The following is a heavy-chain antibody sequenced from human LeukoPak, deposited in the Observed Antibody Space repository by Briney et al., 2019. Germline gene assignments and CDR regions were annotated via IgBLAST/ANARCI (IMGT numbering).Heavy chain of an antibody. J-gene: IGHJ4*02. CDR3: ARLSRDILTGYFVYRGFDY. CDR2: INHSGST. V-gene: IGHV4-34*01. Sequence: SETLSLTCTVSGSSISSYYWSWIRQPPGKGLEWIGEINHSGSTNYNPSLKSRVTISVDTSKNQFSLKLSSVTAADTAVYYCARLSRDILTGYFVYRGFDYWGQGTLVTVSS. CDR1: GSSISSYY. D-gene: IGHD3-9*01.